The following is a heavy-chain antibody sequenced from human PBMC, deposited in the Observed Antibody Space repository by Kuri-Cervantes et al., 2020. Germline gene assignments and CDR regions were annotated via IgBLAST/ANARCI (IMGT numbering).Heavy chain of an antibody. Sequence: GGSLRLSCAASGFTFSTYWMTWVRQAPGKGLEWVANIKPDESEKNYVDSVKGRFTISRDNTKNSLFLQMDNLRAEDTAIYYCARGDYYDTSGPQEISWYFDLWGRGTLVTVSS. J-gene: IGHJ2*01. V-gene: IGHV3-7*04. D-gene: IGHD3-22*01. CDR1: GFTFSTYW. CDR3: ARGDYYDTSGPQEISWYFDL. CDR2: IKPDESEK.